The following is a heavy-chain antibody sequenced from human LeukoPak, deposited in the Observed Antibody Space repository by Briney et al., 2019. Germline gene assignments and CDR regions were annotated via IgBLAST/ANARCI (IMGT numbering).Heavy chain of an antibody. D-gene: IGHD2/OR15-2a*01. V-gene: IGHV3-30*18. Sequence: GGSLRLSCAASGFTFSSYGMHWVRQAPGKGLEWVAVISYDGSNKYYADSVKGRFTISRDNSKNTLYLQMNSLRAEDTAVYYCAKAAVYCKRWTPFDDWGRGTLVTVSS. J-gene: IGHJ4*02. CDR3: AKAAVYCKRWTPFDD. CDR1: GFTFSSYG. CDR2: ISYDGSNK.